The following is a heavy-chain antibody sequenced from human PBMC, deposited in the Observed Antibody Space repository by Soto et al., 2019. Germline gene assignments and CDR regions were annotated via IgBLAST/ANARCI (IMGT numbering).Heavy chain of an antibody. CDR3: AGPLTDYCSSTSCYARHAFDI. J-gene: IGHJ3*02. V-gene: IGHV1-18*01. CDR2: ISAYNGNT. Sequence: ASVKVSCKASGYTLTSYGISWVRQAPGQGLEWMGWISAYNGNTNYAQKLQGRVTMTTDTSTSTAYMELRSLRSDDTAVYYCAGPLTDYCSSTSCYARHAFDIWGQGTMVTV. D-gene: IGHD2-2*01. CDR1: GYTLTSYG.